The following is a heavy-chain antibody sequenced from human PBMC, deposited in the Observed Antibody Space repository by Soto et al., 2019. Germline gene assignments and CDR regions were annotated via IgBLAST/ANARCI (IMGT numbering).Heavy chain of an antibody. D-gene: IGHD5-12*01. Sequence: GGSLRLSCTASGFTFGDYAINWVRQVPGKGLEWLGFIRNDIYDETTEYAASVKGRIIISRDDSKSMAYSQMDSLRTEDTGVYYCTRGRDGYNPYYFLYWGQGALVTVSS. CDR2: IRNDIYDETT. V-gene: IGHV3-49*04. J-gene: IGHJ4*02. CDR1: GFTFGDYA. CDR3: TRGRDGYNPYYFLY.